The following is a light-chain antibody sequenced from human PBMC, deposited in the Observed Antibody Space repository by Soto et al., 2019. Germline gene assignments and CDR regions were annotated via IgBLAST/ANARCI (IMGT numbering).Light chain of an antibody. Sequence: VLTQPPSASGAPGQRVTISCSGGTSNFGTKSVNWYQHLPGAAPRLLIYDSDQRPSGVPDRFSGSKSATSASLAISGLQSADEGDYFCASWDDILHGPLFGGGTKLTVL. J-gene: IGLJ2*01. CDR1: TSNFGTKS. CDR3: ASWDDILHGPL. CDR2: DSD. V-gene: IGLV1-44*01.